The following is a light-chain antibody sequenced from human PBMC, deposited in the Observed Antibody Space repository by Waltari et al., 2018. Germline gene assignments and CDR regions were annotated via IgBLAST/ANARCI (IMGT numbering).Light chain of an antibody. CDR2: DVF. CDR1: QSVSGY. CDR3: QQRSDWPPAIT. V-gene: IGKV3-11*01. Sequence: IVLTQSPVTLSLSPGGRATLSCRASQSVSGYLAWYRQKPGQAPRLLNDDVFKRATGIPERFSGSGSETDFTLTISSLEPEDFGVYFCQQRSDWPPAITFGQGTRLEIK. J-gene: IGKJ5*01.